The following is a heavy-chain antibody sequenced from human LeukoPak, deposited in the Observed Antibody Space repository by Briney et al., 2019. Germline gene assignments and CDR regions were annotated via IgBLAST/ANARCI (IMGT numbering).Heavy chain of an antibody. CDR3: TTYSSGPWH. CDR2: IKSKTEGETT. Sequence: GRSLRLSCAASGLTFSNACMSWVRQAPGKGLEWVGRIKSKTEGETTDYATPVKGRFTISRDDSKDTLYLQMDSLKIEDTAVYYCTTYSSGPWHWGQGTLVTVSS. D-gene: IGHD6-19*01. CDR1: GLTFSNAC. J-gene: IGHJ4*02. V-gene: IGHV3-15*01.